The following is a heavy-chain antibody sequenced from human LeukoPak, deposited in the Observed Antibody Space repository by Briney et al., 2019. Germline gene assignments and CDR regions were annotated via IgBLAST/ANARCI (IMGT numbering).Heavy chain of an antibody. CDR3: ARDLIIGYDYNWFDP. D-gene: IGHD3-3*01. CDR1: GFTFSSYS. CDR2: ISSSSSYI. V-gene: IGHV3-21*01. J-gene: IGHJ5*02. Sequence: KSGGSLRLSCAASGFTFSSYSMNWVRQAPGKGLEWVSSISSSSSYIYYADSVKGRFTISRDNAKNSLYLQMNSLRAEDTAVYYCARDLIIGYDYNWFDPWGQGTLVTVSS.